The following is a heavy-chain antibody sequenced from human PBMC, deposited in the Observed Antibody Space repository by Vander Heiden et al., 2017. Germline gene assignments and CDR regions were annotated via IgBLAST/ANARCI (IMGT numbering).Heavy chain of an antibody. J-gene: IGHJ4*02. D-gene: IGHD6-19*01. V-gene: IGHV3-33*01. Sequence: QVQLVESGGGVVQPGRSLRLSCAASGFTFSSYGMHWVRQAPGKGLGWVAVIWYDGSNKYYADSVKGRFTISRDNSKNTLYLQMNSLRAEDTAVYYCARARSGSGWYYIDYWGQGTLVTVSS. CDR1: GFTFSSYG. CDR2: IWYDGSNK. CDR3: ARARSGSGWYYIDY.